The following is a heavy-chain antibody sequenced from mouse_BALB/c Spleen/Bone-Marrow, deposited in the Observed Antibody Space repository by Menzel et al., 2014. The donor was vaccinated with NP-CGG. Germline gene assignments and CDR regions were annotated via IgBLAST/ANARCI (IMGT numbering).Heavy chain of an antibody. CDR3: TTGFAY. CDR1: GFTFSNYW. Sequence: EVKLQESGGGLVQPGGSIKLSCVASGFTFSNYWMNWVRQFQEKGLEWVAEIRLKSNNYATHYAESVKGRFTISRDDSKSSVYLQMNDLRAEDTGIYYCTTGFAYWGQGTLVTVSA. V-gene: IGHV6-6*02. J-gene: IGHJ3*01. CDR2: IRLKSNNYAT.